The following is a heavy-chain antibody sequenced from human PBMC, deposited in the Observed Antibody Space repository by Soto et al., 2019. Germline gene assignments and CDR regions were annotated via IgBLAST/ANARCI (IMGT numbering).Heavy chain of an antibody. CDR2: IFHTGST. J-gene: IGHJ5*02. V-gene: IGHV4-30-4*01. CDR1: GDSISGGDYY. D-gene: IGHD3-10*01. CDR3: ARVTWFDKSFDP. Sequence: SETLSLTCTVSGDSISGGDYYWSWIRQPPGKGLEWIGYIFHTGSTYYNPSLKSRLSISFDTYKNQFSLNLSSVTAADTAVYFCARVTWFDKSFDPWGQGTLVTVSS.